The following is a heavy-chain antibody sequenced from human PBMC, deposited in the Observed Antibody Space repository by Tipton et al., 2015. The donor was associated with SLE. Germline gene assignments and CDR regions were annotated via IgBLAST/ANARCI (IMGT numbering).Heavy chain of an antibody. J-gene: IGHJ5*02. CDR3: ARLHGYSYGLNWFDP. V-gene: IGHV4-39*07. D-gene: IGHD5-18*01. CDR1: GGFISSNSNF. CDR2: IYYTGTTT. Sequence: TLSLTCTVSGGFISSNSNFWGWIRQPPGKGLEWIGSIYYTGTTTYYNSFLKSRVTMSVDTSKNQFSLRLTSVIAADTAVYYCARLHGYSYGLNWFDPWGQGTLISVSS.